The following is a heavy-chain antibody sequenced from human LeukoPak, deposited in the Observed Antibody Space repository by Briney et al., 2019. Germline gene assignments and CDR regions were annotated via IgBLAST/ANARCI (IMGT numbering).Heavy chain of an antibody. J-gene: IGHJ1*01. D-gene: IGHD2-2*01. V-gene: IGHV1-69*13. CDR2: IIPIFGTA. Sequence: ASVKVSCKASGGTFSSYAISWVRQAPGQGLEWMGGIIPIFGTANYAQKFQGRVTITADESTSTAYMELSSLRSEDTAVYYCVTRGVVPAAISYFQHWGQGTLVTVSS. CDR3: VTRGVVPAAISYFQH. CDR1: GGTFSSYA.